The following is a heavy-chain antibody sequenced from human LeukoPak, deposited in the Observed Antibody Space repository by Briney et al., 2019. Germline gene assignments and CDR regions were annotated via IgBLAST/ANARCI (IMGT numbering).Heavy chain of an antibody. CDR1: GYSFTSWW. CDR2: IYPGDSDA. D-gene: IGHD3-3*01. Sequence: GESLKISCKGSGYSFTSWWIGWVRQMPGKGLEWMGIIYPGDSDARYSPSFQGQVTISADKSISTAYLQWSSLKASDTAMYYCARVVFYDSWSGFYFDYWGQGTPVTVSS. CDR3: ARVVFYDSWSGFYFDY. J-gene: IGHJ4*02. V-gene: IGHV5-51*01.